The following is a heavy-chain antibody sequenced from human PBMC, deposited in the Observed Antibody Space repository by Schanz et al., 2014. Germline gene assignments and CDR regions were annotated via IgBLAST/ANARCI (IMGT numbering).Heavy chain of an antibody. V-gene: IGHV3-23*01. D-gene: IGHD1-1*01. Sequence: EVQLLESGGGLVQPGGSLRLSCAASGFNFNNFAMTWVRQAPGKGLEWVSTIGTSGGTNYAESVKGRFTISRDNSKNTLYLQMNSLRAEDTAVYFCAKIERNEDWGQGTLXTVSS. CDR1: GFNFNNFA. CDR3: AKIERNED. J-gene: IGHJ4*02. CDR2: IGTSGGT.